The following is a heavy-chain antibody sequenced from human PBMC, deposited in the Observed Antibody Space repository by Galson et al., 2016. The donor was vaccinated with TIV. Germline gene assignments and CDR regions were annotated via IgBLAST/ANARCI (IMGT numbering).Heavy chain of an antibody. Sequence: SLRLSCAASGLTFSSSGMPWVRQAPGKGLEWVAVIWYDGSQKYYADSVKGRFIISRDRAKKTLYLQMNSLRVEDTAVYYCGRDLAWGANCVDQWGLGTRVTVTS. J-gene: IGHJ4*02. V-gene: IGHV3-33*01. CDR2: IWYDGSQK. CDR3: GRDLAWGANCVDQ. CDR1: GLTFSSSG. D-gene: IGHD4/OR15-4a*01.